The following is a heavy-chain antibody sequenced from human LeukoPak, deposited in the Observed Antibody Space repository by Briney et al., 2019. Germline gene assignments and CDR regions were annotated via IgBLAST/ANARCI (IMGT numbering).Heavy chain of an antibody. CDR3: ARGLTYSSSWYGDY. J-gene: IGHJ4*02. V-gene: IGHV1-2*02. CDR1: GYTFTGYY. Sequence: SVKVSCKASGYTFTGYYMHWVRQAPGQGLEWMGWINPNSGGTNYAQKFQGRVTMTRDTSISTAYMELSRLRSDDTAVYYCARGLTYSSSWYGDYWGQGTLVTVSS. D-gene: IGHD6-13*01. CDR2: INPNSGGT.